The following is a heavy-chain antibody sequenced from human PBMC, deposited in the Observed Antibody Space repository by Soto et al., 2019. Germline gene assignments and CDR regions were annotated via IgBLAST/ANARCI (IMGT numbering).Heavy chain of an antibody. CDR3: ARDFLGDGSGSQRRGYGMDV. J-gene: IGHJ6*02. CDR2: ISGSGGST. D-gene: IGHD3-10*01. Sequence: GGSLRLSCAASGFTFSSYAMSWVRQAPGKGLEWVSAISGSGGSTYYADSVKGRFTISRDNSKNTLYLQMNSLRAEDTAVYYFARDFLGDGSGSQRRGYGMDVWGQGTTVTVSS. V-gene: IGHV3-23*01. CDR1: GFTFSSYA.